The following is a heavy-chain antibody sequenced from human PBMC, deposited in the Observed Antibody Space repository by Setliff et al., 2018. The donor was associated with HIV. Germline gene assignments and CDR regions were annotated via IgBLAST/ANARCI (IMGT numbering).Heavy chain of an antibody. D-gene: IGHD3-3*01. CDR1: GGPISSGGYY. CDR2: IHYTGST. J-gene: IGHJ5*02. V-gene: IGHV4-31*02. Sequence: SETLSLTCTVSGGPISSGGYYWSWIRQHPGKGLEWIGYIHYTGSTYYNPSLKSRVTISVDTSKNQFSLKLSSVTAADTAVYYCAPYNTRSGYYSMGWFDPWGQGTLVTVSS. CDR3: APYNTRSGYYSMGWFDP.